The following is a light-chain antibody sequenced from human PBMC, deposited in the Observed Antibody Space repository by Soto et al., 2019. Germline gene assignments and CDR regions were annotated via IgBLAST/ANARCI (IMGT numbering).Light chain of an antibody. CDR2: GAS. Sequence: EIVLTQSPGTLSLSPGERATLSCRASQSVSSNNLAWYQQKLGRAPRLLISGASRRATGIPDRFSGSGSGTDFTLTISRLEPEDLAVYYCQQYHNSPLPLGQGTKVDMK. CDR3: QQYHNSPLP. CDR1: QSVSSNN. J-gene: IGKJ1*01. V-gene: IGKV3-20*01.